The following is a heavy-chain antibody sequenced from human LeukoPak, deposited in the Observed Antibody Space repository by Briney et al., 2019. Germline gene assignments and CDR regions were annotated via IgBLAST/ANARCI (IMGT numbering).Heavy chain of an antibody. CDR1: GFTFDDYA. CDR3: AKDGRRYSSSWDWFDP. Sequence: GGSLRLSCAASGFTFDDYAMHWVRQAPGKGLEWVSGISWNSGSIGYADSVKGRFTISRDNAKNSLYLQMNSLRAEDTALYYCAKDGRRYSSSWDWFDPWGQGTLVTVSS. V-gene: IGHV3-9*01. CDR2: ISWNSGSI. D-gene: IGHD6-13*01. J-gene: IGHJ5*02.